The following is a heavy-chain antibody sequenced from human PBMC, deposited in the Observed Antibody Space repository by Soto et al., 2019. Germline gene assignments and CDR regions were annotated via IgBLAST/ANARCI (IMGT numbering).Heavy chain of an antibody. J-gene: IGHJ4*02. Sequence: SETPXLTFTVSGDSVSRCRYYWTWIRQPPGKGLEWIGYMYYSGSTNYNPSLKSRVTVSVDTSKNQFSLKLSSVTAADTAVYYCAREGYREGADYWGQGTQVTVSS. D-gene: IGHD3-16*02. CDR1: GDSVSRCRYY. CDR2: MYYSGST. V-gene: IGHV4-61*01. CDR3: AREGYREGADY.